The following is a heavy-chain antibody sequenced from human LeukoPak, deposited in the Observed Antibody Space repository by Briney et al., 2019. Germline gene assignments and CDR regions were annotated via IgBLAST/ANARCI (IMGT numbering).Heavy chain of an antibody. CDR2: INHSGST. V-gene: IGHV4-34*01. CDR3: ARDGRFPPEVLPRYFDY. J-gene: IGHJ4*02. D-gene: IGHD1-26*01. Sequence: SETLSLTCAVYGGSFSGYYWSWIRQPPGKGLEWIGEINHSGSTNYNPSLKSRVTISVDTSKNQFSLKLSSVTAADTAVYYCARDGRFPPEVLPRYFDYWGQGTLVTVSS. CDR1: GGSFSGYY.